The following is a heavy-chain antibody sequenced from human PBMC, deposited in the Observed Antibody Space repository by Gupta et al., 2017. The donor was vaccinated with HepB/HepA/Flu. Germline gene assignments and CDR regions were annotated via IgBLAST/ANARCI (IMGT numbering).Heavy chain of an antibody. J-gene: IGHJ4*02. CDR3: ARHFGGTSSHDY. CDR2: IVHHNGVT. Sequence: QVQLVQSGTEGRRPGASVKVSCKASGYTFTGYYIHLVRQTPGQGREWMGWIVHHNGVTKEAQKFQGRVTMDTDTSMKTAYMEPSSMTFDDTAVYYCARHFGGTSSHDYWGQGTLVTVSS. V-gene: IGHV1-2*02. CDR1: GYTFTGYY. D-gene: IGHD4-23*01.